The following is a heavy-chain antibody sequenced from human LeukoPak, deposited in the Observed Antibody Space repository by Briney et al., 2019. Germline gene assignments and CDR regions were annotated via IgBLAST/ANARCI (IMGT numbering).Heavy chain of an antibody. D-gene: IGHD6-19*01. CDR1: GGSFNAYY. V-gene: IGHV4-34*01. J-gene: IGHJ4*02. Sequence: SETLSLTCGVYGGSFNAYYWSWIRQPPGKGLEWIGEINHSGSTNYNPSLKSRVTISLDTSKSQFSLKLSSVTAADTAVYYCARPQLPAYSSGWYIFDYWGQGTLVTVSS. CDR2: INHSGST. CDR3: ARPQLPAYSSGWYIFDY.